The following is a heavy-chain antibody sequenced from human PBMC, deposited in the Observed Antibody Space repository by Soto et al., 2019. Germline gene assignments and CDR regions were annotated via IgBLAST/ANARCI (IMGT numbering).Heavy chain of an antibody. Sequence: SETLSLTCTVSGGSISSYYWSWIRQPPGKGLEWIGHIYYTGSTNYNPSLKSRVNISVDTSKNQFSLKLSSVTAADTAVYYCASQASPYYYYGMDVWGQGTTVTVSS. CDR2: IYYTGST. CDR1: GGSISSYY. J-gene: IGHJ6*02. CDR3: ASQASPYYYYGMDV. V-gene: IGHV4-59*08.